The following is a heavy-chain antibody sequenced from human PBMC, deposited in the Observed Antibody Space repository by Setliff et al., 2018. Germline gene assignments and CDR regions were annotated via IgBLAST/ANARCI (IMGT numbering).Heavy chain of an antibody. CDR3: ALRRGNEWHLVRWFDP. Sequence: SGPSCEPTQTLTLTCTFSGFSLNTTGEGVGWIRQPPGKALEWLALVYWDGDQRYSPSLNSRLSITKDSSKSQVFLTMTNMDPVDTATYYCALRRGNEWHLVRWFDPWGPGIQVTVS. V-gene: IGHV2-5*02. CDR1: GFSLNTTGEG. CDR2: VYWDGDQ. J-gene: IGHJ5*02. D-gene: IGHD6-6*01.